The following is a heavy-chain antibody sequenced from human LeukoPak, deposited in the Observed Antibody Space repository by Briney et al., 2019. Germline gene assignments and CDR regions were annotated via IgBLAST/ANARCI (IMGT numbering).Heavy chain of an antibody. CDR1: GFTFSDYY. V-gene: IGHV3-11*01. J-gene: IGHJ2*01. CDR3: VRAMGNHGHWYFDL. D-gene: IGHD1-14*01. CDR2: ISSSGSTI. Sequence: GGSLRLSCAASGFTFSDYYMSWIRQAPGKGLEWVSYISSSGSTIYYADSVKGRFTISRDNAKNSLYLQMNSLRAEDTAVYYCVRAMGNHGHWYFDLWGRGTLVTVSS.